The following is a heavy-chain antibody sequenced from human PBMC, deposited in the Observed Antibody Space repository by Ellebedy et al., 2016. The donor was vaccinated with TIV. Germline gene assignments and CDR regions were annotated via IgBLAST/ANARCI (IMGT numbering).Heavy chain of an antibody. V-gene: IGHV1-2*02. CDR2: INPNNGGT. Sequence: ASVKVSXXASGYGFTGYYIHWVRQAPGEGLEWMGWINPNNGGTKSAQTFQGRVTMTRDTSITTAYMEMTSLRSDDTAVYYCASGVNYYYYGMDVWGQGTTVTVSS. J-gene: IGHJ6*02. D-gene: IGHD2-8*01. CDR3: ASGVNYYYYGMDV. CDR1: GYGFTGYY.